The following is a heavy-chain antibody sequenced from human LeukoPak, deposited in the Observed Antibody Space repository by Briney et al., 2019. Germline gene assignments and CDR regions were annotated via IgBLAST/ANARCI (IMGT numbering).Heavy chain of an antibody. Sequence: GGSLRLSCAASGFTFSSYAMHWVRQAPGKGLEWVAVISYDGSNKYYADSVKGRFTISRDNSKNTLYLQMNSLRAEDTAVYYCARDTRQQLVRSSQPDYWGQGTLVTVSS. CDR3: ARDTRQQLVRSSQPDY. CDR1: GFTFSSYA. D-gene: IGHD6-13*01. V-gene: IGHV3-30-3*01. J-gene: IGHJ4*02. CDR2: ISYDGSNK.